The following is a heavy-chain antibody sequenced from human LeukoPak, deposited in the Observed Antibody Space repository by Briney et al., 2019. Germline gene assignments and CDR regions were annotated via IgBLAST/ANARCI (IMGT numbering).Heavy chain of an antibody. V-gene: IGHV1-8*01. J-gene: IGHJ5*02. CDR2: MNPNSGNT. CDR1: GYTFTSYD. CDR3: ARGEHDYGDYVAANWFDP. Sequence: KVSCKASGYTFTSYDINWVRQAPGQGLEWMGWMNPNSGNTGYAQKFQGRVTMTRNTSISTAYMELSSLRSEDTAVYYCARGEHDYGDYVAANWFDPWGQGTLVTVSS. D-gene: IGHD4-17*01.